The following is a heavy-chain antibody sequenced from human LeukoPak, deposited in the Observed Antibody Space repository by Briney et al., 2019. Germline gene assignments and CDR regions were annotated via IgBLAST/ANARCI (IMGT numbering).Heavy chain of an antibody. CDR1: GGSISSGDYY. V-gene: IGHV4-30-4*08. D-gene: IGHD6-13*01. Sequence: SQTLSLTCTVSGGSISSGDYYWSWIRQPPGKGPEWIGYIYYSGSTYYNPSLKSRVTISVDTSKNQFSLKLSSVTAADTAVYYCAREGSSRSAFDTWGQGTMVTVS. J-gene: IGHJ3*02. CDR2: IYYSGST. CDR3: AREGSSRSAFDT.